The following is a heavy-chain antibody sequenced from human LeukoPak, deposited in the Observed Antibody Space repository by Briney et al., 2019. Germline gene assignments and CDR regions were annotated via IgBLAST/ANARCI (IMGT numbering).Heavy chain of an antibody. V-gene: IGHV1-69*05. CDR1: GGTFSSYA. Sequence: GASVKVSCKASGGTFSSYAVSWVRQAPGQGLEWMGGIIPIFGTANYAQKFQGRVTITTDESTSTAYMELSSLRSEDTAVYYCARDSSGYSGGYNWFDPWGQGTLVTVSS. J-gene: IGHJ5*02. CDR2: IIPIFGTA. D-gene: IGHD3-22*01. CDR3: ARDSSGYSGGYNWFDP.